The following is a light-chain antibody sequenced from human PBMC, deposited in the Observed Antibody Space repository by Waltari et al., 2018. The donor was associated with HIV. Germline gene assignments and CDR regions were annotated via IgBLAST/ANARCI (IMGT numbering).Light chain of an antibody. V-gene: IGLV3-21*04. J-gene: IGLJ3*02. CDR2: YDS. CDR3: QVWDSTSDHRGV. Sequence: SDVLTQAPSVSVAPGKTARITCGGDNIGSTSVHWYQQKSGQAPVLVIYYDSDRPSGIPERFSGSNSGITATLTISSVEVGDEADYYCQVWDSTSDHRGVFGGGTKLTVL. CDR1: NIGSTS.